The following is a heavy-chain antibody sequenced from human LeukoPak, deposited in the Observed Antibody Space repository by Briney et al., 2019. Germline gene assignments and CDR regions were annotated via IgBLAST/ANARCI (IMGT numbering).Heavy chain of an antibody. D-gene: IGHD6-13*01. CDR1: GFTFSSYG. V-gene: IGHV3-66*01. J-gene: IGHJ4*02. CDR2: IYSGGST. CDR3: ARVSGGSSWYLYYFDY. Sequence: PGGSLRLSCAASGFTFSSYGMHWVRQAPGKGLEWVSVIYSGGSTYYADSVKGRFTISRDNSKNTLYLQMNSLRAEDTAVYYCARVSGGSSWYLYYFDYWGQGTLVTVSS.